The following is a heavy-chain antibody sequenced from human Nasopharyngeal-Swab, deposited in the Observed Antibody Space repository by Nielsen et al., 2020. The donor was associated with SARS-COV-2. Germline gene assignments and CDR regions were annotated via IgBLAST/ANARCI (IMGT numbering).Heavy chain of an antibody. V-gene: IGHV4-39*07. CDR2: IYYSGST. J-gene: IGHJ6*02. CDR3: ARVDSSGYYYVWYYGMDV. Sequence: SETLSLTCTVSGGSISSSSYYWGWIRQPPGKGLEWIGSIYYSGSTYYNPSLKSRVTISVDTSKSQFSLKLSSVTAADTAVYYCARVDSSGYYYVWYYGMDVWGQGTTVTVSS. CDR1: GGSISSSSYY. D-gene: IGHD3-22*01.